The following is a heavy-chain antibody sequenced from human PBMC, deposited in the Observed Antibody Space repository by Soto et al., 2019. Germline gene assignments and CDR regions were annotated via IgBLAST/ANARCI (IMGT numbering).Heavy chain of an antibody. V-gene: IGHV3-23*01. CDR1: GFTFSSYA. CDR3: AKDRSYYYDSSGYLPGVPDAFDI. Sequence: GGSLRLSCAASGFTFSSYAMSWVRQAPGKGLEWVSAISGSGGSTYYADSVKGRFTISRDNSKNTLYLQMNSLRAEDTAVYYCAKDRSYYYDSSGYLPGVPDAFDIWGQGTMVTVSS. D-gene: IGHD3-22*01. CDR2: ISGSGGST. J-gene: IGHJ3*02.